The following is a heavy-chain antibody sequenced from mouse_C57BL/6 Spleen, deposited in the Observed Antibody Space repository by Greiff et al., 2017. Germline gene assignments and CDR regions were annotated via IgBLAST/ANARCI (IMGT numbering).Heavy chain of an antibody. D-gene: IGHD2-1*01. CDR3: ARSIYYGNYVDAMDY. CDR1: GYTFTSYW. V-gene: IGHV1-64*01. Sequence: QVQLKQPGAELVKPGASVKLSCKASGYTFTSYWMHWVKQRPGQGLEWIGMIHPNSGSTNYNEKFKSKATLTVDKSSSTAYMQLSSLTSEDSAVYYCARSIYYGNYVDAMDYWGQGTSVTVSS. J-gene: IGHJ4*01. CDR2: IHPNSGST.